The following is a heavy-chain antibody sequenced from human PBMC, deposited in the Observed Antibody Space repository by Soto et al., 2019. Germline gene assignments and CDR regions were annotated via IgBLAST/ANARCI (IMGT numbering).Heavy chain of an antibody. V-gene: IGHV1-69*13. D-gene: IGHD5-18*01. Sequence: ASVKVSCKASGGTFSSYAISWVQQAPGQGLEWMGGIIPIFGTANYAQKFQGRVTITADESTSTAYMELSSLRSEDTAVYYCARAIIGDTAMVCFDPWGQGTLVTVSS. CDR2: IIPIFGTA. CDR3: ARAIIGDTAMVCFDP. J-gene: IGHJ5*02. CDR1: GGTFSSYA.